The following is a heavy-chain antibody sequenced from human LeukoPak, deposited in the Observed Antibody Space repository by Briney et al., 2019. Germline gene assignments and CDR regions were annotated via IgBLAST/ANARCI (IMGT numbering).Heavy chain of an antibody. D-gene: IGHD3-9*01. J-gene: IGHJ4*02. CDR2: IYTSGST. V-gene: IGHV4-61*02. CDR3: ARGGRYFDWLPLQY. CDR1: GGSISSGSYY. Sequence: PSQTLSLTCTVSGGSISSGSYYWSWIRQPAGKGLEWIGRIYTSGSTNYNPSLKSRVTISVDTSKNQFSLKLSSVTAADTAVYYCARGGRYFDWLPLQYWGQGTLVTVSS.